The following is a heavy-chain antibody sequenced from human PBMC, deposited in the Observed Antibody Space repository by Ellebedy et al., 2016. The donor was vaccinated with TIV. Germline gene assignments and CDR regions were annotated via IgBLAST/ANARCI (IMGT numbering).Heavy chain of an antibody. J-gene: IGHJ6*02. CDR1: GGSISSYY. Sequence: SETLSLTXTVSGGSISSYYWSWIRQPPGKGLEWIGYFYYSGSTNYNPSLKSRVTISVDTSKNQFSLKLSSVTAADTAVYYCARVQNYYYGMDVWGQGTTVTVSS. CDR2: FYYSGST. V-gene: IGHV4-59*01. CDR3: ARVQNYYYGMDV.